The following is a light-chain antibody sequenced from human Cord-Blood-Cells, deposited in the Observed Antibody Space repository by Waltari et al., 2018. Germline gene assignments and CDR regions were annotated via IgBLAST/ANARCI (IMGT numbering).Light chain of an antibody. Sequence: DIQLTQSHSSLSASVGDRLTVPCRASQSISSYLNWYQQKPGKAPKLLIYAASSLQSGVPSRFSGSGSGTDFTLTISSLQPEDFATYYCQQSYSTPRYTFGQGTKLEIK. CDR1: QSISSY. CDR2: AAS. J-gene: IGKJ2*01. V-gene: IGKV1-39*01. CDR3: QQSYSTPRYT.